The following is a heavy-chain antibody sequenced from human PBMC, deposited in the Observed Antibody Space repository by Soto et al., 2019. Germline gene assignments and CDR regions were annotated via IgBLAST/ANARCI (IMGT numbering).Heavy chain of an antibody. Sequence: SETLSLTCAVSGYSISSSNWWGWIRQPPGKGLEWIGYIYYSGTTYYNPSLKSRDTMSVDTSKNQFSLKLTSVTAVDTAVYYCARREIQGPIDYWGQGTLVTVSS. D-gene: IGHD1-26*01. CDR3: ARREIQGPIDY. J-gene: IGHJ4*02. CDR1: GYSISSSNW. V-gene: IGHV4-28*01. CDR2: IYYSGTT.